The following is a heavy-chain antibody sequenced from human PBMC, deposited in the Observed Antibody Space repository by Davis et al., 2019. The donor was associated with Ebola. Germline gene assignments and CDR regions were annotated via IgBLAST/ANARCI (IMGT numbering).Heavy chain of an antibody. CDR3: ARGGERSDWFDP. Sequence: SETLSLTCTVSGGTFSGYYWTWIRQPPGKGLEWIGEINDSGSSKDNPSLKSRLTISVDRSKNQFSLTLRSLTAADTAVYYCARGGERSDWFDPWGQGTLVTVSS. D-gene: IGHD3-10*01. V-gene: IGHV4-34*01. CDR2: INDSGSS. J-gene: IGHJ5*02. CDR1: GGTFSGYY.